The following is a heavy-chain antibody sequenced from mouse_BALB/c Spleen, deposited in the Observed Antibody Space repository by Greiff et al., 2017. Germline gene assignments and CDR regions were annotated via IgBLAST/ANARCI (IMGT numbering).Heavy chain of an antibody. CDR2: ISSGSSTN. J-gene: IGHJ4*01. D-gene: IGHD2-3*01. CDR1: GFTFSSFG. CDR3: ARRGGYYVGGLDY. Sequence: EVQLVESGAGLVQPGGSLKLSCAASGFTFSSFGMHWVRQAPEKGLEWVADISSGSSTNYYADTVKGRFTTSRENPKNTLFLQLTSLRSEDTAMYDCARRGGYYVGGLDYWGQGTSVTVSS. V-gene: IGHV5-17*02.